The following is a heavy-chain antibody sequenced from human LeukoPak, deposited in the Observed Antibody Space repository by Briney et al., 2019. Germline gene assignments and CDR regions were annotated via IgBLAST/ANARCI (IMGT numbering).Heavy chain of an antibody. D-gene: IGHD3-22*01. CDR1: GFTFSSYW. CDR2: IKQDGSEK. Sequence: GGSLRLSCAASGFTFSSYWMSWVRQAPGKGLEWVANIKQDGSEKYYVDSVKGRFTISRDNAKNSLYLQMNSLRAEDTAVYYCARDRYYYDSSGYYPGDYWGQGTLVTVSS. J-gene: IGHJ4*02. V-gene: IGHV3-7*01. CDR3: ARDRYYYDSSGYYPGDY.